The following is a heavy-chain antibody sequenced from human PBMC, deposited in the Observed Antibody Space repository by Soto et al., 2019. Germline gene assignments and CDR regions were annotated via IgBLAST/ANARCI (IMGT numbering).Heavy chain of an antibody. Sequence: SGPTLVNPTETLTLTCTFSGFPLSTSGEGVGWIRQPPGKALEWLAIIYWNDDERYSPSLSSRLTITKASSENQVVLTLTNMDPVDTATYYCAHSPYDFYSASAYFVPRGQGTLATVSS. V-gene: IGHV2-5*01. J-gene: IGHJ5*02. CDR3: AHSPYDFYSASAYFVP. CDR2: IYWNDDE. CDR1: GFPLSTSGEG. D-gene: IGHD3-3*01.